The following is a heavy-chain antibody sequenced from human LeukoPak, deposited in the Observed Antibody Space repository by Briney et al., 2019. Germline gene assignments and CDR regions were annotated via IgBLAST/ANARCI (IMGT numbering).Heavy chain of an antibody. CDR2: ITGSGGYT. Sequence: GGSLRLSCAASGFTFSSYAMTWVRQAPGKGLEWVSTITGSGGYTYYADSVKGRFTISRDNSKNTLFLRMNSLRAEDTAVYYCATHRSPSSGSYIAYWGQGTLVTVSS. D-gene: IGHD3-10*01. CDR3: ATHRSPSSGSYIAY. CDR1: GFTFSSYA. V-gene: IGHV3-23*01. J-gene: IGHJ4*02.